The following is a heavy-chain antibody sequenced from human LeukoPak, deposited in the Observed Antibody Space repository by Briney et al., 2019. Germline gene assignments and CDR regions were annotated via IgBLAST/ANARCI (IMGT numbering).Heavy chain of an antibody. Sequence: GGSLRLSCAASGFTFSSYWMHWVRQAPGKGLVWVSRINSDGSSTSYADSVKGRFTISRDNAKNTLYLQMNSLRAEDTAVYYCAREDYGSGSYYYYYYYYMDVWGKGTTVTISS. V-gene: IGHV3-74*01. CDR2: INSDGSST. CDR3: AREDYGSGSYYYYYYYYMDV. J-gene: IGHJ6*03. CDR1: GFTFSSYW. D-gene: IGHD3-10*01.